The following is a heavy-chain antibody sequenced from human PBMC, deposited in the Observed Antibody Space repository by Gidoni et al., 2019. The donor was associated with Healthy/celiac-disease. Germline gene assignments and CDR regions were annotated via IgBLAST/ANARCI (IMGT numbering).Heavy chain of an antibody. CDR2: INSDGSST. D-gene: IGHD3-3*01. Sequence: EVQLVESGGGLVQPGGSLRLSFAASGFTFSSYWMHWVRQAPGKGLVWVSRINSDGSSTSYADSVKGRFTISRDNAKNTLYLQMNSLRAEDTAVYYCASYDFWSGYIDYWGQGTLVTVSS. CDR3: ASYDFWSGYIDY. CDR1: GFTFSSYW. V-gene: IGHV3-74*01. J-gene: IGHJ4*02.